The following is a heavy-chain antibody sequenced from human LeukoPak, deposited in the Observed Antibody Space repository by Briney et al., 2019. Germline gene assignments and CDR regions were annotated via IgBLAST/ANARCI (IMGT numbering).Heavy chain of an antibody. CDR1: GGATSGVAYY. V-gene: IGHV4-30-4*01. Sequence: PSRTLSLTSTVSGGATSGVAYYWSSIRHPPGNCLGWVGYIYYSGSTYYNPSLRSRVTISVDTSKNQFSLKLSSVTAADTAVYYSARDSPGYYYGMDVWGQGTTVTVSS. CDR2: IYYSGST. CDR3: ARDSPGYYYGMDV. J-gene: IGHJ6*02.